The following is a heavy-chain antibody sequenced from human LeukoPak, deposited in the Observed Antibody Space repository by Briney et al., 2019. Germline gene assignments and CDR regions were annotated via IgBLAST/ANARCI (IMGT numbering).Heavy chain of an antibody. Sequence: SVKVSCKASGGTFSSYAISWVRQAPGQGLEWMGGIIPIFGTANYAQKFQGRVTITADESTSTAYMELSSLRSEDTAVCYCAGDSWSGYRNWFDPWGQGTLVTVSS. CDR1: GGTFSSYA. CDR3: AGDSWSGYRNWFDP. D-gene: IGHD3-3*01. CDR2: IIPIFGTA. J-gene: IGHJ5*02. V-gene: IGHV1-69*13.